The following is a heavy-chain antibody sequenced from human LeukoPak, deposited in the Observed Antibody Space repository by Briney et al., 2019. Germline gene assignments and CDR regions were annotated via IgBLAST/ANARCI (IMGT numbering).Heavy chain of an antibody. CDR2: ISYDGSNK. CDR1: GFTFSSYG. CDR3: AKDRIAAAGGYSDY. Sequence: GRSLRLPCAASGFTFSSYGMHWVRQAPGKGLEWVAVISYDGSNKYYADSVKGRFTISRDNSKNTLYLQMNSLRAEDTAVYYCAKDRIAAAGGYSDYWGQGTLVTVSS. J-gene: IGHJ4*02. V-gene: IGHV3-30*18. D-gene: IGHD6-13*01.